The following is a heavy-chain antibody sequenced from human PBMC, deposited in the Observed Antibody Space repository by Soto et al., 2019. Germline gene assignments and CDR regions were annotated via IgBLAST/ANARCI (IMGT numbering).Heavy chain of an antibody. Sequence: SGGGLVQPGGSLRLSCAASGFTFSSYAMSWVRQAPGKGLEWVSAISGSGGSTYYANSVKGRFTISRDNSKNTLFLQMNSLRAEDTAFCYWARRSSGWYFDYWGQGALVTVSS. CDR3: ARRSSGWYFDY. CDR1: GFTFSSYA. D-gene: IGHD6-19*01. J-gene: IGHJ4*02. CDR2: ISGSGGST. V-gene: IGHV3-23*01.